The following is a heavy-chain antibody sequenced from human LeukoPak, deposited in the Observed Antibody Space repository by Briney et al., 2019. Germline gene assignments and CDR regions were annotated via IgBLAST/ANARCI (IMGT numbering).Heavy chain of an antibody. CDR3: ASQFWWAAVVGPALDC. CDR2: IKEDGSEI. Sequence: GGSLRLSCAASGFTFSNYWMSWVRQAPGKGLEWVANIKEDGSEIYYVDSVKGRFTISRDNAKNSLYLQLSRLRAEDTAVYYCASQFWWAAVVGPALDCWGQGSLVTVSS. V-gene: IGHV3-7*05. J-gene: IGHJ4*02. CDR1: GFTFSNYW. D-gene: IGHD2-21*01.